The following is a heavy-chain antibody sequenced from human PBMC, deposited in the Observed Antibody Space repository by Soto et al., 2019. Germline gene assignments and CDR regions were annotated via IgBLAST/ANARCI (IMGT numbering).Heavy chain of an antibody. CDR1: GFTVDDYA. Sequence: EVQLVESGGGLVQPGRSLRLSCAASGFTVDDYAMHWVRQAPGKGLEWVSGISWNSGSIGYADSVKGRFTISRDNAKNSLYLQMNSLRAEDTALYYCAKVTGYSYGGACDYWGQGTLVTVSS. J-gene: IGHJ4*02. V-gene: IGHV3-9*01. CDR3: AKVTGYSYGGACDY. CDR2: ISWNSGSI. D-gene: IGHD5-18*01.